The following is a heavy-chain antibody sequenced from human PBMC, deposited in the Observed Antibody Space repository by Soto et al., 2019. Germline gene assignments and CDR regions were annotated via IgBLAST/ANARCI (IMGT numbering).Heavy chain of an antibody. Sequence: EVQLLDSRGDLVQPGGSLRVSCGAAGFTFSSYVMSWVRQAPGQGLEWVSAIRGSGGSTYSADSVKGRFTISRDNSKSTLYLQMDSLRAEDTALHYFAKGGNLEWFLSRIAYWGQGTLVTVSS. CDR2: IRGSGGST. V-gene: IGHV3-23*01. CDR3: AKGGNLEWFLSRIAY. CDR1: GFTFSSYV. D-gene: IGHD3-3*01. J-gene: IGHJ4*02.